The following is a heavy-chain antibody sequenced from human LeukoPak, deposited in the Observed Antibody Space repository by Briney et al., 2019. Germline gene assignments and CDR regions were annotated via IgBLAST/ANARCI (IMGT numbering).Heavy chain of an antibody. CDR2: ISGSGGST. CDR3: TRDHITSWQIDF. D-gene: IGHD2-2*01. CDR1: GFTFSSYA. Sequence: GGSLRLSCAASGFTFSSYAMSWVRQAPGKGLEWVSAISGSGGSTYYADSVKGRFTISRDNSKNTLYLQMNSLRVEDTAVYYCTRDHITSWQIDFWGQGTLVTVSS. J-gene: IGHJ4*02. V-gene: IGHV3-23*01.